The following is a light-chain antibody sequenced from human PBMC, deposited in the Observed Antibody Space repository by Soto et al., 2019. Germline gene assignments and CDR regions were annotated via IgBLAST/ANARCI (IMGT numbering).Light chain of an antibody. Sequence: QSALTQPASASGSPGQSITISCTGTSSDVGAYNYVSWYQQHPGKAPKLMIYEVSNRPSGVSNRFSGSKSANTASPTISWLPAGDGADFYCSFITSSSTWVFGGGTKLTVL. CDR1: SSDVGAYNY. V-gene: IGLV2-14*03. CDR3: SFITSSSTWV. J-gene: IGLJ3*02. CDR2: EVS.